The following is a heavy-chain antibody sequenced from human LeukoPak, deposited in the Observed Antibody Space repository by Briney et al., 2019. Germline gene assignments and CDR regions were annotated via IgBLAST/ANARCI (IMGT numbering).Heavy chain of an antibody. D-gene: IGHD3-22*01. CDR1: GFTFSSYS. J-gene: IGHJ4*02. CDR2: ISSSSSYI. V-gene: IGHV3-21*01. Sequence: GGSLRLSCAASGFTFSSYSMNWVRQAPGKGLEWVSSISSSSSYIYYADSVKGRFTISRDNAKNSLYLQMNRLRAEDTAVYYCARDGGPGYYYDSSGYYYYWGQGTLVTVSS. CDR3: ARDGGPGYYYDSSGYYYY.